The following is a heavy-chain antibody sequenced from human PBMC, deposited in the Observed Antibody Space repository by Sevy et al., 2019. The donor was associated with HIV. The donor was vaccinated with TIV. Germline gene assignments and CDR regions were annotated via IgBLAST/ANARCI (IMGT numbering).Heavy chain of an antibody. CDR1: GGTFSSYA. CDR2: IIPIFGTA. V-gene: IGHV1-69*13. Sequence: ASVKVSCKASGGTFSSYAISWVRQAPGQGLEWMGGIIPIFGTANYAQKFQGRVTITADESTSTAYMELSSLRSEDTAVDYCARRLLILVRRGDAFDIWGQGTMVTVSS. J-gene: IGHJ3*02. D-gene: IGHD3-10*01. CDR3: ARRLLILVRRGDAFDI.